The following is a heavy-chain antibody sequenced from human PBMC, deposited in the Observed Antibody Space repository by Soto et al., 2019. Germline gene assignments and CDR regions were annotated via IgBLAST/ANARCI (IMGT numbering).Heavy chain of an antibody. V-gene: IGHV3-23*01. Sequence: GGYLRLSCAASGFTFSSYAMSWVRQAPGKGLEWVSAISGSGGSTYYAHSVKGRFTISRVNSKNTLYLQMNSLRAEDTAVYYFAKDNPFTIVVVPAAINGGAFDIWGQGTMVTVS. CDR1: GFTFSSYA. J-gene: IGHJ3*02. CDR2: ISGSGGST. D-gene: IGHD2-2*02. CDR3: AKDNPFTIVVVPAAINGGAFDI.